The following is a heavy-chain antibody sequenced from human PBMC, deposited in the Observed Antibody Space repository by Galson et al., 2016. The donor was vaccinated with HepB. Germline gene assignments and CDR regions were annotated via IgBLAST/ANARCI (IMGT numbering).Heavy chain of an antibody. Sequence: SVKVSCKASGHTFISYYMHWVRQAPGQGLEWMGIINPSDGDTTYAQKFQGRVTMTSDTSTSTVYMELTSLRSEDTAMYYCARVSLRRRPLSCPNYVDPWGQGTLVTVSS. V-gene: IGHV1-46*01. D-gene: IGHD1-7*01. J-gene: IGHJ5*02. CDR1: GHTFISYY. CDR3: ARVSLRRRPLSCPNYVDP. CDR2: INPSDGDT.